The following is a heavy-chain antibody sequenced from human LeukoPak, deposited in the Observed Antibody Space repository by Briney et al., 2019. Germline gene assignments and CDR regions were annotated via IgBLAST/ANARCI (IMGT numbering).Heavy chain of an antibody. D-gene: IGHD2/OR15-2a*01. CDR2: IWYDGSNK. J-gene: IGHJ4*02. CDR3: AREGPRGNSQFDY. CDR1: GFTFSSYG. V-gene: IGHV3-33*01. Sequence: GGSLRLSCAASGFTFSSYGIHWVRQAPGKGLEWVALIWYDGSNKYYADSVKGRLTISRDNSKNTLYLQMNSLRAEDTAVYYCAREGPRGNSQFDYWGQGTLVTVSS.